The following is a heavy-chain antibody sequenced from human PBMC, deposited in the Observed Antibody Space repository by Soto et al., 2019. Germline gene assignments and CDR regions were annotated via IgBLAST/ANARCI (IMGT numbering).Heavy chain of an antibody. CDR2: INQDGSET. CDR3: AKSGPMVTAGRGTYFYHYYMDV. D-gene: IGHD2-21*02. V-gene: IGHV3-7*01. Sequence: EVQLVESGGGLVQPGGSLRLSCAPSGFTFSFYCMSWVRQAPGKGLEWVASINQDGSETYYVDSVKGRLTISRDNAKNSLYLQMNSLRAEDTAVYYCAKSGPMVTAGRGTYFYHYYMDVWGKGTTVTVSS. J-gene: IGHJ6*03. CDR1: GFTFSFYC.